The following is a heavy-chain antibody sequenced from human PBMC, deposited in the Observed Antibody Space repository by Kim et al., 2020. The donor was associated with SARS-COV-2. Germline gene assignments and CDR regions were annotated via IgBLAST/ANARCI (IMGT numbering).Heavy chain of an antibody. J-gene: IGHJ4*02. V-gene: IGHV3-30*01. CDR3: ARGGAVAGTSRLDY. D-gene: IGHD6-19*01. Sequence: ADSVKGRFTISRDNSKNTLYLQMNSLRAEDTAVYYCARGGAVAGTSRLDYWGQGTLVTVSS.